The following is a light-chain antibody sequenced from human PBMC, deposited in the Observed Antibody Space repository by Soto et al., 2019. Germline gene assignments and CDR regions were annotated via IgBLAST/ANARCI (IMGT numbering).Light chain of an antibody. J-gene: IGKJ5*01. CDR1: QSVSSSN. CDR2: GAS. Sequence: EIVLTQSPGTLSLSPGARATLSCRASQSVSSSNLAWYQQKPGQAPRLLIYGASSRATGIPDRFSGSGSGTDFTLTISRLEPEDFAVYYCEQRSNWPPITFGQGTRLEIK. CDR3: EQRSNWPPIT. V-gene: IGKV3D-20*02.